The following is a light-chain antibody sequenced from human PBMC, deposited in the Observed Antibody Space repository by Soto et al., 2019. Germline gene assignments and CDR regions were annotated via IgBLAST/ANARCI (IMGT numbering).Light chain of an antibody. V-gene: IGLV2-8*01. CDR2: EVS. CDR3: SSYAGSIYVV. Sequence: QSALTQPPSASGSPGQSVTISCTGTSSDVGGYNYVSWYQQHPGKAPKLMIYEVSKRPSGVPDRFSGSKSGNTASLTVSGLQAEDEPDYYCSSYAGSIYVVFGGGTKLTVL. CDR1: SSDVGGYNY. J-gene: IGLJ2*01.